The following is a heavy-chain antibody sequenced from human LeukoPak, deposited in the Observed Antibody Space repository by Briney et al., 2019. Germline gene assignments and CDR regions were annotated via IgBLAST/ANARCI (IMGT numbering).Heavy chain of an antibody. CDR1: GDPMSRYY. D-gene: IGHD3-16*01. CDR2: IYNSGLA. J-gene: IGHJ4*02. CDR3: ARHGGQYDFDY. Sequence: SETLSLTCTVSGDPMSRYYWSWIRQPPGKELEWIGYIYNSGLANYNPSLKSRVTISVDASRNQFSLNLNSVTAADAAIYYCARHGGQYDFDYWGQGTLVTVSS. V-gene: IGHV4-59*08.